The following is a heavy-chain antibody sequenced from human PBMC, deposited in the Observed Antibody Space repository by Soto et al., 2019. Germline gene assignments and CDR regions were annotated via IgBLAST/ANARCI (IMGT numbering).Heavy chain of an antibody. D-gene: IGHD2-21*02. Sequence: QVQLVESGGGVVQPGRSLRLSCAASGFTCSPYTMHWVRQTPGKGLEWVAVISYDGSDKNYADSVRGRFTISRDNSKNTLFLQMNRLRAEDTALYYCARGRGFCGADCYKGGIDYWGQGTLVTVSS. CDR2: ISYDGSDK. J-gene: IGHJ4*02. V-gene: IGHV3-30-3*01. CDR1: GFTCSPYT. CDR3: ARGRGFCGADCYKGGIDY.